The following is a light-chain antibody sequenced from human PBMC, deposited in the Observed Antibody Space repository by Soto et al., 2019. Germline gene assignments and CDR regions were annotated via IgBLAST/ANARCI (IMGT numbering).Light chain of an antibody. CDR2: QVS. Sequence: QSALTQPASVSGSPGQSITISCTGTSSDIGGYNYVSWYQQHPGKAPKLMIYQVSNRPSGVSNRFSGSKSGNTASLTISGLQAEDEADYYCSSYTNSSNEVFGGGTKLTVL. CDR1: SSDIGGYNY. V-gene: IGLV2-14*01. J-gene: IGLJ2*01. CDR3: SSYTNSSNEV.